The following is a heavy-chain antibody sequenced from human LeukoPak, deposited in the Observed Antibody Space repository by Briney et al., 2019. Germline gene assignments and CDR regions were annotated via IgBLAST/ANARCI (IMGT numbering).Heavy chain of an antibody. D-gene: IGHD6-13*01. CDR1: GGSFSGYY. V-gene: IGHV4-34*01. J-gene: IGHJ1*01. CDR3: ARASSSWYLYFQH. CDR2: INHSEST. Sequence: SETLSLTCAVYGGSFSGYYWSWIRQPPGKGLEWIGEINHSESTNYNPSLKSRVTISVDTSKNQFSLKLSSVTAADTAVYYCARASSSWYLYFQHWGQGTLVTVSS.